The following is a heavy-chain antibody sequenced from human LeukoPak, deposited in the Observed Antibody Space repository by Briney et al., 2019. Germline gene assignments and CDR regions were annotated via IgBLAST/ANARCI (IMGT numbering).Heavy chain of an antibody. CDR2: ISAYNGNT. Sequence: ASVKVSCKASGYTFINYDISWVRQAPGQGPEWMGWISAYNGNTNYAQKLQGRVTMTTDTSTSTAYMELRSLRSDDTAVYYCSSGSSGYGNYWGQGTLVTVSS. D-gene: IGHD3-22*01. CDR1: GYTFINYD. CDR3: SSGSSGYGNY. V-gene: IGHV1-18*01. J-gene: IGHJ4*02.